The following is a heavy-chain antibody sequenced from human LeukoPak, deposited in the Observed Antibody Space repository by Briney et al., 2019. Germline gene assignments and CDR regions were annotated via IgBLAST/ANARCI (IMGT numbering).Heavy chain of an antibody. D-gene: IGHD3-22*01. CDR3: ARRKGYYDSTGYYLYDH. J-gene: IGHJ4*02. V-gene: IGHV5-51*01. Sequence: GESLKISCKGSGYSFTSYWIGWVRQMPGKGLEWMGIIFPGDSDTRYSPSFQGQVTISADKSITTAYLQWSSLKASDTAMYYCARRKGYYDSTGYYLYDHWGQGTLVTVSS. CDR1: GYSFTSYW. CDR2: IFPGDSDT.